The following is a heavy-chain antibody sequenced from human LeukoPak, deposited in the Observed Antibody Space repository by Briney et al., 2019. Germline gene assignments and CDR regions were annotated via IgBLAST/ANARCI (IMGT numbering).Heavy chain of an antibody. D-gene: IGHD4-17*01. J-gene: IGHJ4*02. Sequence: GGSLRLSCAASGFTFSSYWMSWVRQAPGKGLEWVATIRQDGSQKYYVDSVKGRFTISRDNAKDSLYLQMNSLRAEDTAVYYCARESGSVTSEVDFDYWGQGTLVTVSS. CDR3: ARESGSVTSEVDFDY. CDR1: GFTFSSYW. V-gene: IGHV3-7*01. CDR2: IRQDGSQK.